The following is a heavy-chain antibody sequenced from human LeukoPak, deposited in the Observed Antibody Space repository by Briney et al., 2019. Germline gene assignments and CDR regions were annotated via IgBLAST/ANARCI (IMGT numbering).Heavy chain of an antibody. J-gene: IGHJ4*02. CDR1: GFTFGDYA. D-gene: IGHD1-1*01. Sequence: GGSLRLSCTASGFTFGDYAMSWFRQAPGKGLEWVGFIRSKAYGGTTEYAASVKGRFTISRDDSKSIAYLQMNSLKTEDTAVCYCSRGEGTIVIGFFDFWGQGTLVTVLS. CDR3: SRGEGTIVIGFFDF. CDR2: IRSKAYGGTT. V-gene: IGHV3-49*03.